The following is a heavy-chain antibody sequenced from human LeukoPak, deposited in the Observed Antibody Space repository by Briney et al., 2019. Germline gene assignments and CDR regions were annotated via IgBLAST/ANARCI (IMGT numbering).Heavy chain of an antibody. Sequence: GGSLRLSCAASGFTFSSYWMSWVRQAPGKGLEWVANIKQDGSEEYYVDAVNGRFNISRDNAENQVSLQLESLGDGDVSVYYCVRGIADDYWGQGTLVTVSS. CDR2: IKQDGSEE. J-gene: IGHJ4*02. D-gene: IGHD2/OR15-2a*01. V-gene: IGHV3-7*04. CDR3: VRGIADDY. CDR1: GFTFSSYW.